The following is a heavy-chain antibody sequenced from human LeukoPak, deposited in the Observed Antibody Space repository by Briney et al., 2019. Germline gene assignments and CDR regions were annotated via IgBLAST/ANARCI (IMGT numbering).Heavy chain of an antibody. CDR2: ISSSSSTI. CDR3: ARATRIASLSLLSDY. V-gene: IGHV3-48*01. Sequence: PGGSLRLSCAASGFTFSSYSMNWVRQAPGKGLEWVSYISSSSSTIYYADSVKGRFTISRDNAKNSLYLQMNSLRAEDTAVYYCARATRIASLSLLSDYWGQGTLVTVSS. J-gene: IGHJ4*02. D-gene: IGHD2-15*01. CDR1: GFTFSSYS.